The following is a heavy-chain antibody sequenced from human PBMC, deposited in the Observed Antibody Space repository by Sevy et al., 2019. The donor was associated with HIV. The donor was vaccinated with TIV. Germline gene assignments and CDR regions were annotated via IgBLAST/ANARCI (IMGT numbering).Heavy chain of an antibody. CDR2: ISGSGGST. D-gene: IGHD3-22*01. CDR3: AKDRYEGSGYYPEGAFDI. J-gene: IGHJ3*02. CDR1: GLTFTSYA. Sequence: GGSLRLSCAASGLTFTSYAMNWVRQAPGKGLEWVSTISGSGGSTYYGDSVKGRVTISRDNSKNTLYLQMSSLRSEDTAVYYCAKDRYEGSGYYPEGAFDIWGQGTKVTVSS. V-gene: IGHV3-23*01.